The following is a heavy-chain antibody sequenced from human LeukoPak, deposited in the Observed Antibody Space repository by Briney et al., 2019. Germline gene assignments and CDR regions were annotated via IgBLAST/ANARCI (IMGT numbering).Heavy chain of an antibody. V-gene: IGHV4-34*01. J-gene: IGHJ4*02. D-gene: IGHD4-17*01. CDR2: INHSGST. Sequence: SETLSLTCAVYGGSFSGYYWSWIRQPPGKGLEWIGEINHSGSTNYNPSLKSRVTISVDTSKNQFSLKLSSVTAADTAVYYCASAYGDPSGLDYWGQGTLVTVSS. CDR1: GGSFSGYY. CDR3: ASAYGDPSGLDY.